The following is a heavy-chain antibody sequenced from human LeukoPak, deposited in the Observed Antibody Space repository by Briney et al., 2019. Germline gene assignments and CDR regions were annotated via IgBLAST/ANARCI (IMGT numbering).Heavy chain of an antibody. CDR3: AKASLLITVIVVETSDYMDV. D-gene: IGHD3-22*01. CDR2: IRYDGSNK. CDR1: GFTFSSYG. Sequence: GGSLRLSCAASGFTFSSYGMHWVRQAPGKGLEWVAFIRYDGSNKYYADSVKDRFTISRDNSKNMLYLQMNSLRAEDTAVYYCAKASLLITVIVVETSDYMDVWGKGTTVTVSS. V-gene: IGHV3-30*02. J-gene: IGHJ6*03.